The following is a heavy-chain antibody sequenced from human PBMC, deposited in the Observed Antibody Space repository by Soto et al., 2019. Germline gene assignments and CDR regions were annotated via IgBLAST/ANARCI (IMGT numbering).Heavy chain of an antibody. D-gene: IGHD6-13*01. Sequence: ELQVVESGGGLVQPGGSLRLSCAASGFNLSDSWMHWVRQAPGQGLMWVSRINNGGSATSYADSVKGRFTISRDNAKNTLYLQIDSLRVDDTATYYCLTGNFDYCGRGTLVTVSS. CDR2: INNGGSAT. V-gene: IGHV3-74*01. J-gene: IGHJ4*02. CDR1: GFNLSDSW. CDR3: LTGNFDY.